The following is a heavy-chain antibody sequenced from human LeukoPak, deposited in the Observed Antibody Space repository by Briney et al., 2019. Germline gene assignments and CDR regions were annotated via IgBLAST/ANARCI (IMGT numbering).Heavy chain of an antibody. CDR3: ARVGTAMAFDY. D-gene: IGHD5-18*01. V-gene: IGHV3-21*01. Sequence: PGGSLRLSCAASGFTSSSYSMNWVRQAPGKGLEWVSSISSSSSYIYYADSVKGRFTISRDNAKNSLYLQMNSLRAEDTAVYYCARVGTAMAFDYWGQGTLVTVSS. CDR2: ISSSSSYI. J-gene: IGHJ4*02. CDR1: GFTSSSYS.